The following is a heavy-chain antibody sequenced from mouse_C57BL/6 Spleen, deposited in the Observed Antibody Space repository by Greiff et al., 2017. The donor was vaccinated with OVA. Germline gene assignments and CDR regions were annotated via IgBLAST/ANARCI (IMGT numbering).Heavy chain of an antibody. Sequence: EVQLQQSGPELVKPGASVKISCKASGYTFTDYYMNWVKQSHGQSLEWIGDINPNNGGTSYNQKFKGKATLTVDKSSSTAYMELRSLTSEDAAVYYCARSGGYDEDYWGQGTTLTVSS. CDR2: INPNNGGT. V-gene: IGHV1-26*01. D-gene: IGHD2-2*01. CDR1: GYTFTDYY. J-gene: IGHJ2*01. CDR3: ARSGGYDEDY.